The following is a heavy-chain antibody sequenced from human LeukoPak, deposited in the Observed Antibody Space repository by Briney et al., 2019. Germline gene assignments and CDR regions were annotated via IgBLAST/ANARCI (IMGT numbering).Heavy chain of an antibody. D-gene: IGHD3-16*01. CDR2: INHNGNVN. Sequence: GGSLRLSCAASGFTFSSYWMNWARQAPGKGLEWVASINHNGNVNYYADSVKGRFTISRDNAKNSLYLQMSNLRAEDTAVYFCARGGGLDVWGQGATVTVSS. J-gene: IGHJ6*02. CDR1: GFTFSSYW. CDR3: ARGGGLDV. V-gene: IGHV3-7*03.